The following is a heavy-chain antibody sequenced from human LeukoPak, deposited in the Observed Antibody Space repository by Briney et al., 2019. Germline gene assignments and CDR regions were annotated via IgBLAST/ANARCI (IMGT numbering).Heavy chain of an antibody. CDR2: IYYSGST. V-gene: IGHV4-30-4*01. J-gene: IGHJ4*02. D-gene: IGHD3-22*01. Sequence: PSETLSLTCTVSGGSISSGDYYWSWIRQPPGKGLEWIGYIYYSGSTYHNPSLKSRVTISLDTSKNQFSLKLSSVAAADTAVYYCARDDSSDYYSSVFFYWGQGTLVTVSS. CDR3: ARDDSSDYYSSVFFY. CDR1: GGSISSGDYY.